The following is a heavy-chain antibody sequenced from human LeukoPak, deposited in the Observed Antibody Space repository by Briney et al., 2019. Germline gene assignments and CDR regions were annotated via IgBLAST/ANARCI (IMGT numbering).Heavy chain of an antibody. CDR1: GGSISSSSYY. Sequence: SETLSLTCTVSGGSISSSSYYWGWIRQPPGKGLEWIGSIYYSGSTYYNPSLKSRVTISVDTSKNQFSLKLSSVTAADTAVYYCARLAPSSRIVARPTKYYGMDVWGQGTTVTVSS. J-gene: IGHJ6*02. V-gene: IGHV4-39*01. CDR3: ARLAPSSRIVARPTKYYGMDV. D-gene: IGHD6-6*01. CDR2: IYYSGST.